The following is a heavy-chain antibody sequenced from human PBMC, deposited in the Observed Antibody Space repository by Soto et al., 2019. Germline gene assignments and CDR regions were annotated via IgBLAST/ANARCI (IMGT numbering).Heavy chain of an antibody. CDR2: ISGSGGST. J-gene: IGHJ4*01. D-gene: IGHD3-22*01. CDR3: ANDRDYYDSSGTFDY. CDR1: GFTFSSYA. Sequence: EVQLLESGGGLVQPGGSLRLSCAASGFTFSSYAMSWVRQAPGKGLEWVSAISGSGGSTYYADSVKGRFTISRDNSKNTLYLQMNSLSAEDTAVYYCANDRDYYDSSGTFDYWGHGTLVTVSS. V-gene: IGHV3-23*01.